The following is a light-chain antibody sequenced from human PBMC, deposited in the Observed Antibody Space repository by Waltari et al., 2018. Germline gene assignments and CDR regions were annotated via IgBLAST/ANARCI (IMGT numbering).Light chain of an antibody. J-gene: IGKJ2*03. CDR3: HQYYNTPYS. CDR2: WAS. Sequence: DIVMTQSPDSLAVSLGERATINCKSSRPVLYDSNNKNYLAWYQQKPVQPPNLLIYWASTRKSGVPDRVSGSGSGTDFTLTISTLQAEDVAVYYCHQYYNTPYSYGQGTKLEIK. CDR1: RPVLYDSNNKNY. V-gene: IGKV4-1*01.